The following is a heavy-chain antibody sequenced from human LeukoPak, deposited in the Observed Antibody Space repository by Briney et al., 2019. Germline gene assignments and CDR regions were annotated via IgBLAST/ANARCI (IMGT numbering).Heavy chain of an antibody. D-gene: IGHD3-3*01. J-gene: IGHJ4*02. CDR2: IHTGGNT. CDR3: ARDGLVQYFDY. Sequence: PGGSLRLSCAASGFTVSTNYMSWVRQAPGKGLEWVSVIHTGGNTYYADSVKGRFTISRDNSKNTLYLQMNSLRAEDTAVYYCARDGLVQYFDYWGQGTLVTVSS. CDR1: GFTVSTNY. V-gene: IGHV3-53*01.